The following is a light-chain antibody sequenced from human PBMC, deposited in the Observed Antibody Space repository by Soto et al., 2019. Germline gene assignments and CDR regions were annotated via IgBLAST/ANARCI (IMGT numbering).Light chain of an antibody. V-gene: IGLV2-14*01. Sequence: QSALTQPASVSGSPGQSITISCTGTSSDIGAYNYVSWYQQHPGKAPKLIIFEVSNRPSGVSHRFSGSKSGNTASLTISGLQPEDEADYHCSSYTGGNTYWIFGGGTKLTVL. CDR2: EVS. CDR1: SSDIGAYNY. CDR3: SSYTGGNTYWI. J-gene: IGLJ3*02.